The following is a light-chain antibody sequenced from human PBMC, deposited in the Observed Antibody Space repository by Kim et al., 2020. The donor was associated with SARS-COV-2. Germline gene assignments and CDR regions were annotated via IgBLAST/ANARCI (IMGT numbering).Light chain of an antibody. CDR1: NIGSKS. V-gene: IGLV3-21*04. CDR2: YDS. CDR3: QVWDSSSDHPV. Sequence: APGKTARIYCGGNNIGSKSVHWYQQKPGQAPVLVIYYDSDRPSGIPERFSGSNSGNTATLTISRVEAGDEADYYCQVWDSSSDHPVFGGGTQLTVL. J-gene: IGLJ3*02.